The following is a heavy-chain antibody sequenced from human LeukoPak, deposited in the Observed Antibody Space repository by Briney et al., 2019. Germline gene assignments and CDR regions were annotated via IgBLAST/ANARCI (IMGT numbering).Heavy chain of an antibody. CDR1: GGSISNYY. V-gene: IGHV4-59*01. Sequence: SETLSLTCTVSGGSISNYYWTWIRQPPGKGLEWIGYIYSSGSTNYNPSLKSRVTISVDTSKNQFSLKLSSVTAADTAVYYCASAVAAAGTIWFDPWGQGTLVTVSS. D-gene: IGHD6-13*01. J-gene: IGHJ5*02. CDR2: IYSSGST. CDR3: ASAVAAAGTIWFDP.